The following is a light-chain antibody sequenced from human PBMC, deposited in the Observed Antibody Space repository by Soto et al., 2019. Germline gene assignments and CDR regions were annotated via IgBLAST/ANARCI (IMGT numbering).Light chain of an antibody. V-gene: IGLV1-47*01. Sequence: QSVLPQQRFASGAHGQRVTISCSGSRSNIGSNYVFWYQQLPGTAPKLLIYRNNERPSGVPDRFSGSKSGTSASLAISGLRSEDEADYHCATWDDSLSGPVFGTGT. CDR3: ATWDDSLSGPV. CDR2: RNN. CDR1: RSNIGSNY. J-gene: IGLJ1*01.